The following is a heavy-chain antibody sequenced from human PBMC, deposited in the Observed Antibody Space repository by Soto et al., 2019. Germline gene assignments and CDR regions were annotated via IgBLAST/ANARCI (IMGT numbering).Heavy chain of an antibody. V-gene: IGHV1-2*04. J-gene: IGHJ5*02. CDR3: ARGSVDIVLVPAAISGVADWLDP. CDR1: GYTFTGYY. CDR2: INPNSGGT. Sequence: ASVKVSCKASGYTFTGYYMHWVRQAPGQGLEWMGWINPNSGGTNYAQKFQGWVTMTRDTSISTAYMELSRLRSDDTAVYYCARGSVDIVLVPAAISGVADWLDPWGQGTLVTVSS. D-gene: IGHD2-2*01.